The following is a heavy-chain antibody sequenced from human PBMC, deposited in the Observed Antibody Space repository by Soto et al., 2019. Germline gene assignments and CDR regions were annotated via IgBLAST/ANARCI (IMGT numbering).Heavy chain of an antibody. Sequence: ASVKVSCKASGYTFTGYYMHWVRQVPGQGLEWMGWINPNSGGTNYAQKFQGWVTMTRDTSISTAYMELSRLRSDDTAVYYCARVMEVPYYYGMDVWGQGTTVTVSS. J-gene: IGHJ6*02. V-gene: IGHV1-2*04. D-gene: IGHD2-8*01. CDR2: INPNSGGT. CDR1: GYTFTGYY. CDR3: ARVMEVPYYYGMDV.